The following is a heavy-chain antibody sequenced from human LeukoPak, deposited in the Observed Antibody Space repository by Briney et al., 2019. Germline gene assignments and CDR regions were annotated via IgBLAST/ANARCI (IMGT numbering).Heavy chain of an antibody. J-gene: IGHJ4*02. CDR3: ARPISYYDSSGQPDS. V-gene: IGHV3-30-3*01. CDR1: GFTFNSYA. Sequence: PGGSLRLSCAASGFTFNSYAMHWVRQAPGKGLEWVAMISYDGSNKYYADSVKGRFTVSRDNSKNTLYLQMNSLRAEDTAVYYCARPISYYDSSGQPDSWGQGTLVTISS. D-gene: IGHD3-22*01. CDR2: ISYDGSNK.